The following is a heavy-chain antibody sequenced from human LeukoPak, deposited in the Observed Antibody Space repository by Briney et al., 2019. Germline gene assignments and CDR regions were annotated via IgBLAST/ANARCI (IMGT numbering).Heavy chain of an antibody. CDR3: ARDSYYYDSSGYYGCAFDI. J-gene: IGHJ3*02. V-gene: IGHV4-59*01. Sequence: PSETLSLTCTVSGGSISSYYRSWIRQPPGKGLEWIGYIYYSGSTNYNPSLKSRVTISVDTSKNQFSLKLSSVTAADTAVYYCARDSYYYDSSGYYGCAFDIWGQGTMVTVSS. D-gene: IGHD3-22*01. CDR1: GGSISSYY. CDR2: IYYSGST.